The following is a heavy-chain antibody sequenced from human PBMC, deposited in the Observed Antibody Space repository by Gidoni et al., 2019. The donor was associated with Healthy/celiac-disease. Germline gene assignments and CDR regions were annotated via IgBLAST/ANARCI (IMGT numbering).Heavy chain of an antibody. CDR1: GAPISSSY. CDR3: AGGLLWFGELAYYGMDV. J-gene: IGHJ6*02. D-gene: IGHD3-10*01. V-gene: IGHV4-4*07. CDR2: IYTSGST. Sequence: QVQLQESGPGLVKPSETLSLTCTVSGAPISSSYWSWIRQHAGKGLEWIGRIYTSGSTNYNPSLKSRVTMSVDTSKNQFSLKLSSVTAADTAVYYCAGGLLWFGELAYYGMDVWGQGTTVTVSS.